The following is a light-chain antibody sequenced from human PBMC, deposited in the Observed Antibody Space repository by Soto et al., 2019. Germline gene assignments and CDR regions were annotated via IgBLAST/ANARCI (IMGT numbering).Light chain of an antibody. CDR2: AAS. CDR1: QGISTF. V-gene: IGKV1-9*01. J-gene: IGKJ4*01. CDR3: QQVNNYPLT. Sequence: DVQLTQSPSFMSASVGDRVSITCRASQGISTFLAWYQQHPGTAPKRLIYAASNLQSGVPSRFSGSGSGTEFTLTISSLQPEDFATYYCQQVNNYPLTFGGGTKVEIK.